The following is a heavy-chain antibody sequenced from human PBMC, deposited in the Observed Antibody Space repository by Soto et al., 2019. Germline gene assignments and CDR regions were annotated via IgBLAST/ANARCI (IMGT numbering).Heavy chain of an antibody. Sequence: GGSLRLSCAASGFNVSSYHMNWVRQAPGKGLEWVSVIYSGDTTYYSESVRGRFTISRDNSRNTLFLQMTNLRLEDTAVYYCVRDRVYNGSYFFDHWGHGALVTVSS. V-gene: IGHV3-53*01. D-gene: IGHD2-8*01. CDR1: GFNVSSYH. CDR3: VRDRVYNGSYFFDH. CDR2: IYSGDTT. J-gene: IGHJ4*01.